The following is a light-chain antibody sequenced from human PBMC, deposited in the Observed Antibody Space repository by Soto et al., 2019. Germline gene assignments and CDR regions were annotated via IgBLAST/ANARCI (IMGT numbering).Light chain of an antibody. CDR1: QSVTGNY. CDR3: QQYGTSPPT. J-gene: IGKJ5*01. Sequence: EIALTQSPGTLSLSPGERATLSCLASQSVTGNYLAWYQQKPGQAPRLLMSGASSRATGTPDRFSGSGSGTDFILTISRLEPEDFAVYYCQQYGTSPPTFGQGTRLEI. V-gene: IGKV3-20*01. CDR2: GAS.